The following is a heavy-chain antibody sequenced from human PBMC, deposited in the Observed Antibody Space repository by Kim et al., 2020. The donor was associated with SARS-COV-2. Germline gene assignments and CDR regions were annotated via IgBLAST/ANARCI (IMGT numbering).Heavy chain of an antibody. V-gene: IGHV1-69*13. CDR3: ARGGCSSTSCYRAGWFDP. D-gene: IGHD2-2*02. Sequence: SVKVSCKASGGTFSSYAISWVRQAPGQGLEWMGGIIPIFGTANYAQKFQGRVTITADESTSTAYMELSSLRSEDTAVYYCARGGCSSTSCYRAGWFDPWGQGTLVTVSS. CDR1: GGTFSSYA. J-gene: IGHJ5*02. CDR2: IIPIFGTA.